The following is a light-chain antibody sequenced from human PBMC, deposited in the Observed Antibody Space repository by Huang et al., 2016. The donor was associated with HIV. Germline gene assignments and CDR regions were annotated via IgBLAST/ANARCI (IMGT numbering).Light chain of an antibody. J-gene: IGKJ2*01. CDR2: GTS. Sequence: ILTQSPGSLSLSPGDRVTLSCRASQSVDSGYVSLYHQKPGQSPRLIVYGTSSRASGIPSRFSGSGSGRDFSLTISGLESEDFGVYYCHQYGSSMATFGQGTKVDI. CDR1: QSVDSGY. CDR3: HQYGSSMAT. V-gene: IGKV3-20*01.